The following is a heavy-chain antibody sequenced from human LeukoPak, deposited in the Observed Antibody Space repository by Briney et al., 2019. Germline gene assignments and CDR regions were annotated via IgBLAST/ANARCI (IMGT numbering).Heavy chain of an antibody. Sequence: ASVKVSCKASGYSFTSYYIHWVRQAPGQGLEWMGIINPSGGSTTYAQRFQGRVTMTRDTSTSTVYMELSSLRAEDTAIYYCAKCPFASVADLDYWGQGTLVTVSS. J-gene: IGHJ4*02. D-gene: IGHD6-19*01. CDR1: GYSFTSYY. CDR3: AKCPFASVADLDY. CDR2: INPSGGST. V-gene: IGHV1-46*01.